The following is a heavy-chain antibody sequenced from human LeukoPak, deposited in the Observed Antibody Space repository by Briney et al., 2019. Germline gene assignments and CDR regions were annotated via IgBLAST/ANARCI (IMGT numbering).Heavy chain of an antibody. CDR3: AKRLYLEELPGSFFDH. CDR2: VSAGGIT. Sequence: PGASLRLSCAASGFTFDNYAISWVRQVSGKGLDLVSAVSAGGITHYADSVRGRLTVSRDNSRNTLYLEMDNLRVEDTAVYYCAKRLYLEELPGSFFDHWGQGTLITVSS. V-gene: IGHV3-23*01. J-gene: IGHJ4*02. CDR1: GFTFDNYA. D-gene: IGHD1/OR15-1a*01.